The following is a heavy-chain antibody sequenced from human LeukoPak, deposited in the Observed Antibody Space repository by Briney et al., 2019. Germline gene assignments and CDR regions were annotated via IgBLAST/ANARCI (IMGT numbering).Heavy chain of an antibody. Sequence: ASVKVSCKASGYTFTSYGISWVRQAPGQGLEWMGWISAYNGNTNYAQKLQGRVTMTTDTSTSTTYMELRSLRSDDTAVYYCARDLEEYDSSGYRDYWGQGTLVTVSS. CDR3: ARDLEEYDSSGYRDY. V-gene: IGHV1-18*01. CDR1: GYTFTSYG. CDR2: ISAYNGNT. J-gene: IGHJ4*02. D-gene: IGHD3-22*01.